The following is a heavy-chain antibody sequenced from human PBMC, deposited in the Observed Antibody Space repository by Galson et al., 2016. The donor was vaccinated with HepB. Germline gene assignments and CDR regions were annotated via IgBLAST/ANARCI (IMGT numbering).Heavy chain of an antibody. CDR2: INPDGSER. J-gene: IGHJ5*02. D-gene: IGHD2-15*01. CDR1: GFTFSSSW. Sequence: SLRLSCAASGFTFSSSWMSRVRQAPGKGLEWLAKINPDGSERDYMDSVKGRFTISRDNAQNSLYLQMYRLRVEDTAVYYCVTAGSGRHAPTPWGQGTQVTFPS. CDR3: VTAGSGRHAPTP. V-gene: IGHV3-7*03.